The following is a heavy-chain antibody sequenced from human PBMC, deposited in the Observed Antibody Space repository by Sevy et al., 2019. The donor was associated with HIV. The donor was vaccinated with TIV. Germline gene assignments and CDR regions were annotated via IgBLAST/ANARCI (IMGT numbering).Heavy chain of an antibody. V-gene: IGHV3-30-3*01. D-gene: IGHD4-17*01. J-gene: IGHJ6*02. CDR1: GFAFSNYYA. Sequence: GGSLRLSCAASGFAFSNYYAMYWVRQAPGKGLKWVALISYDGNDKYYGDSVKGRFTIPRDNFKNTLYVQMNSLTAEETAGYYCARPRANYVDNYFFYAMDVWGQGTTVTVSS. CDR2: ISYDGNDK. CDR3: ARPRANYVDNYFFYAMDV.